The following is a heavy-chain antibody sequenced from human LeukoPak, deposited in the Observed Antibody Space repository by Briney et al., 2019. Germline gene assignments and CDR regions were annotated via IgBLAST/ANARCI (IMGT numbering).Heavy chain of an antibody. CDR2: ISSSSSYI. D-gene: IGHD3-3*01. CDR3: ARDGEYYDFWSGYLYYFDY. J-gene: IGHJ4*02. Sequence: GGSLRLSCAASGFTFSSYSMNWVRQAPGKGLEWVSSISSSSSYIYYADSVKGRFTISRDNAKNSLYLQMNSLRAEDTAVYYCARDGEYYDFWSGYLYYFDYWGQGTLATVSS. CDR1: GFTFSSYS. V-gene: IGHV3-21*01.